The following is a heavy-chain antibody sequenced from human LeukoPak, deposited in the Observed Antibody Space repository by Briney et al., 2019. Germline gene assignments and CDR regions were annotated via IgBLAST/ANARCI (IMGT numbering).Heavy chain of an antibody. CDR3: ARRGPYFDY. Sequence: GGSLRLSCVASGFTFSSYEMNWVRQAPGKGLEWISYISSTSSDIYYLDSVKGRFTISRDNAKNSLYLQMNSLRAEDTSIYYCARRGPYFDYWGQGILVTVSS. CDR2: ISSTSSDI. V-gene: IGHV3-48*03. CDR1: GFTFSSYE. D-gene: IGHD3-10*01. J-gene: IGHJ4*02.